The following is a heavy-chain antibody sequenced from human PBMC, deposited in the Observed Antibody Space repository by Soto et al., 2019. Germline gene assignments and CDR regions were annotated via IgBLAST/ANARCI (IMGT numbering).Heavy chain of an antibody. V-gene: IGHV3-48*01. J-gene: IGHJ5*02. Sequence: GGSLRLSCAASGFTFSSYSMNWVRQAPGKGLEWVSYISSSSRTIYCADSVKGRFTISRDNAENSLYLQMNSLRAEDTAVYYCARGGYGDYENWFDPWGQGTLVTVSS. CDR1: GFTFSSYS. CDR3: ARGGYGDYENWFDP. CDR2: ISSSSRTI. D-gene: IGHD4-17*01.